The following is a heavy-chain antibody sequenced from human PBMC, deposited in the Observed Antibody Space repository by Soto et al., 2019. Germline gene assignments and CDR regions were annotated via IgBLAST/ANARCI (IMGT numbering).Heavy chain of an antibody. CDR1: GGSISSGDYY. D-gene: IGHD3-22*01. J-gene: IGHJ4*02. CDR2: IDYSGST. CDR3: ASLPYYYDSSGNFDY. V-gene: IGHV4-30-4*01. Sequence: SETLSLTCTVSGGSISSGDYYWSWIRQPPGKGLELIGYIDYSGSTYYNPSLKSRVTISVDTSKNQFSLKLSSVTSADTAVYYCASLPYYYDSSGNFDYWGQGTLVTVSS.